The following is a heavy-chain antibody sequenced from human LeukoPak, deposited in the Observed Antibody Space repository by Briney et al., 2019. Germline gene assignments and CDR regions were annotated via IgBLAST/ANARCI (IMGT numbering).Heavy chain of an antibody. CDR1: GYTFTSYG. V-gene: IGHV1-18*01. J-gene: IGHJ4*02. Sequence: GASVKVSCKASGYTFTSYGITWVRQAPGQGLERMGWISIYNGNTNYAQKLQGRVTMTTDTSTSTAYMELRSLRSDDTAVYYCARAVVYDNVWGSYSTDYWGQGTLVTVSS. CDR2: ISIYNGNT. D-gene: IGHD3-16*01. CDR3: ARAVVYDNVWGSYSTDY.